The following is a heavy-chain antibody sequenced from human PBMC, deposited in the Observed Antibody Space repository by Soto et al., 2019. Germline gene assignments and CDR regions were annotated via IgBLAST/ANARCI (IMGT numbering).Heavy chain of an antibody. CDR3: ARDVLRYFDWLKYYFDY. CDR2: INAGNGNT. J-gene: IGHJ4*02. D-gene: IGHD3-9*01. CDR1: GYTFTSYA. Sequence: ASVKVSCKASGYTFTSYAMHWVRQAPGQRLEWMGWINAGNGNTKYSQKFQGRVTITRDTSASTAYMELSSLRSEDTAVYYCARDVLRYFDWLKYYFDYWGQGTLVTVSS. V-gene: IGHV1-3*01.